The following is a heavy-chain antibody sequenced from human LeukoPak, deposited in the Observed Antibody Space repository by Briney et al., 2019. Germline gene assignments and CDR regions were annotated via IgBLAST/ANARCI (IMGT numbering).Heavy chain of an antibody. V-gene: IGHV4-59*01. Sequence: GSLRLSCSASGFTFSKYWMTWIRQPPGKGLEWIGYIYDSGSTNYNPSLQSRVTISVDTSKNQFSLKLNSVTAADTAVYYCARGASAYYYAMDVWGQGTTVTV. J-gene: IGHJ6*02. CDR1: GFTFSKYW. CDR3: ARGASAYYYAMDV. CDR2: IYDSGST.